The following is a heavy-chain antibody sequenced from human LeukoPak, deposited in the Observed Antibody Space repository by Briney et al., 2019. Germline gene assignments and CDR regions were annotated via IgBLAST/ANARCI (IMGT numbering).Heavy chain of an antibody. D-gene: IGHD4-23*01. J-gene: IGHJ4*02. CDR1: GGSISSSSYY. Sequence: SETLSLTCTVSGGSISSSSYYWGWIRQPPGKGLEWIGEINHSGSTNYNPSLKSRVTISVDTSKNQFSLKLSSVTAADTAVYYCARKLRWQPAYYFDYWGQGTLVTVSS. CDR3: ARKLRWQPAYYFDY. CDR2: INHSGST. V-gene: IGHV4-39*07.